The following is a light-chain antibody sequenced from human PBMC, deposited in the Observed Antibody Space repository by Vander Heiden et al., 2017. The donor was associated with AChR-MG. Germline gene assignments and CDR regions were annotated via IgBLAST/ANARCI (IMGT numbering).Light chain of an antibody. CDR1: QGIGTW. J-gene: IGKJ2*01. V-gene: IGKV1-12*01. CDR3: LQIYRSPYT. Sequence: DIQMTQSPSFLSASVGDSVTLTRRASQGIGTWLGWYRQKPGKAPELRIYAEARLHSGVPSRLSGSGSGTDFTLTINSLRPEDFATYHCLQIYRSPYTFGQGTHVDVK. CDR2: AEA.